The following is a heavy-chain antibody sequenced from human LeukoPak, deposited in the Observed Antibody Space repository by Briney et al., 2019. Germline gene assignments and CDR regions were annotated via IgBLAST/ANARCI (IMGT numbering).Heavy chain of an antibody. CDR3: VRGGEGYYYVD. CDR2: ISYSGST. Sequence: SQTLSLTCTVSGGSISSSNNYWSWIRQPPGKGLEWIGYISYSGSTHYNPALKSRLSISGDRSKNQFSLKLTSVTAADTAAYYCVRGGEGYYYVDWGQGTLVTVSP. CDR1: GGSISSSNNY. V-gene: IGHV4-30-4*01. D-gene: IGHD5-24*01. J-gene: IGHJ4*02.